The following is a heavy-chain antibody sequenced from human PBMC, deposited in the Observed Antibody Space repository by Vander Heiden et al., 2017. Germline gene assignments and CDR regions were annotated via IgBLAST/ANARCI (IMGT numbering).Heavy chain of an antibody. D-gene: IGHD3-3*01. CDR2: ISGSGDNT. Sequence: EVQLLESGGDLVQPGGSLRLSCAASGFSFSNYAMSWVRQAPGKGLEWVSSISGSGDNTYYADSVKGRFTISRDNSKNTLYLRVNSLRAEDTAVYYCAKEYYDFWNGYPYYFDYWGQGNLVTVSS. V-gene: IGHV3-23*01. CDR1: GFSFSNYA. CDR3: AKEYYDFWNGYPYYFDY. J-gene: IGHJ4*02.